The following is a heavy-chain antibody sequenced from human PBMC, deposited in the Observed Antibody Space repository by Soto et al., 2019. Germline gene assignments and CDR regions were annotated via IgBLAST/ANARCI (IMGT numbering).Heavy chain of an antibody. J-gene: IGHJ4*02. Sequence: GGSLRLSCAASGFTVISNYMSCVRQAPGKGLEWVSLIYSGGTTYYADSVKGRFTISRDNSKNTLYLQMNSLRAEDTAVYYCARESLHSSGYFDYWGQGTLVTVSS. CDR3: ARESLHSSGYFDY. D-gene: IGHD3-22*01. CDR1: GFTVISNY. CDR2: IYSGGTT. V-gene: IGHV3-53*01.